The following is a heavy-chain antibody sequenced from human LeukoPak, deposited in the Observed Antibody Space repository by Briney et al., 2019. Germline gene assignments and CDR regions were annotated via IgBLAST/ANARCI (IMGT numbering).Heavy chain of an antibody. D-gene: IGHD1-26*01. CDR3: ARWATGFDY. CDR2: TRNKANSYTT. CDR1: GFTFSDHY. J-gene: IGHJ4*02. Sequence: GGSLRPSCAASGFTFSDHYMDWVRQAPGKGLEWVGRTRNKANSYTTEYAASVKGRFTISRDDSKNSLYLQMNSLKTEDTAVYYCARWATGFDYWGQGTLVTVSS. V-gene: IGHV3-72*01.